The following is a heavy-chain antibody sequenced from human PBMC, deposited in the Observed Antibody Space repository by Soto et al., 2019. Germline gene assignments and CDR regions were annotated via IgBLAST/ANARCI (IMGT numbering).Heavy chain of an antibody. J-gene: IGHJ6*02. D-gene: IGHD3-10*01. CDR3: AREWGSYGSGSYRVYYYYGMDV. CDR1: GFTFSSYG. Sequence: QVQLVESGGGVVQPGRSLRLSCAASGFTFSSYGMHWVRQAPGKGLEWVAVIWYDGSNKYYADSVKGRFTISRDNSKNTLYLQMNSLRAEDTAVYYCAREWGSYGSGSYRVYYYYGMDVWGQGTTVTVSS. V-gene: IGHV3-33*01. CDR2: IWYDGSNK.